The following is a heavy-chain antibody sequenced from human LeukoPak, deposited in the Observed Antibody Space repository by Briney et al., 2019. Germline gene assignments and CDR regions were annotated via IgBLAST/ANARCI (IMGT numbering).Heavy chain of an antibody. CDR1: GGSISSYN. V-gene: IGHV4-59*01. CDR2: IYYSGST. D-gene: IGHD3-3*01. Sequence: SETLSLTCTVSGGSISSYNWSWIRQPPGQGLEWIGYIYYSGSTNYNPSLNSRVTISVDTSNNQGSLKLSSVTAADTAVYYCARVNDFWGESYYYYYMDVWGKGTTVTVSS. CDR3: ARVNDFWGESYYYYYMDV. J-gene: IGHJ6*03.